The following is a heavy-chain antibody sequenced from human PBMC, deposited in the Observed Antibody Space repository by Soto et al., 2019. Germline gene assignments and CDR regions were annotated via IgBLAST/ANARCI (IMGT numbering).Heavy chain of an antibody. Sequence: PGESLKVSCKGSGYSFTSDWIGWVRQMPGKGLEWMGIIYPGDSDTRYSPSFQGQVTISADKSISTAYLQWSSLKASDTAMYYCARLPSDISPHFDYWGQGTLVTVSS. D-gene: IGHD3-22*01. CDR3: ARLPSDISPHFDY. J-gene: IGHJ4*02. V-gene: IGHV5-51*01. CDR2: IYPGDSDT. CDR1: GYSFTSDW.